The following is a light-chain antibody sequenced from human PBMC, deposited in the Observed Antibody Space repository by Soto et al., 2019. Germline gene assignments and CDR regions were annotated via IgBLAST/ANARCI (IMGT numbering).Light chain of an antibody. J-gene: IGLJ1*01. CDR3: QVWDSSGDHPSWV. CDR1: NIGSKN. V-gene: IGLV3-21*02. CDR2: DDT. Sequence: SYELTQPPSVSVAPGQTARIACGGNNIGSKNVQWYQQKPGQSPVLVVYDDTDRPSGIPERISGSNSVNTATLTISRVEAGDEADYYCQVWDSSGDHPSWVFGTGTKLTVL.